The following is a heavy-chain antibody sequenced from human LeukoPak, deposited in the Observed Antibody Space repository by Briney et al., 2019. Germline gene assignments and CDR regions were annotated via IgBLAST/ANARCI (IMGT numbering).Heavy chain of an antibody. Sequence: PGGSLRLSCAASGFTFSSYVMSWVRQAPGKGLEWVSSISGRGVGTFYADSVKGRFTISRDNSKNTLYLQMNSLRADDTAVYYCAKGRQYQLLPKPFDYWGQGTLVTVSS. V-gene: IGHV3-23*01. J-gene: IGHJ4*02. CDR1: GFTFSSYV. CDR2: ISGRGVGT. CDR3: AKGRQYQLLPKPFDY. D-gene: IGHD2-2*01.